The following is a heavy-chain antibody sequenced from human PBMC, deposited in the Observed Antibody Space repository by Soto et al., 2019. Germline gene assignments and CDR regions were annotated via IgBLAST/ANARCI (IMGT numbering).Heavy chain of an antibody. V-gene: IGHV3-48*02. Sequence: EVHLVESGGGLVQPGGSLRLSCAASGFTFSSYSLNCVRQAPGKGLEWVSYITSSGTTVYYADSVRGRFTISRDNATNALYLRMNSLRDDDTAVFYCASGSSTWAYYFDVWGQGTLLTGSS. CDR2: ITSSGTTV. J-gene: IGHJ4*02. CDR1: GFTFSSYS. D-gene: IGHD6-13*01. CDR3: ASGSSTWAYYFDV.